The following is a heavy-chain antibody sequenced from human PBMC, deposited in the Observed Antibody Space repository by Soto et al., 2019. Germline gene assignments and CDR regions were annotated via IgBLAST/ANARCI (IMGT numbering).Heavy chain of an antibody. V-gene: IGHV3-7*04. CDR3: ARDYYDSSGCVDY. J-gene: IGHJ4*02. CDR1: RFTFSSYW. Sequence: EVQLVESGGGLVQPGGSLRLSCAASRFTFSSYWMSWVRQAPGKGLEWVANIKQDGSEKYYVDSVKGRFTISRDNAKNSLYLQMNSLGAEDTAVYYCARDYYDSSGCVDYWGQGTLVTVSS. CDR2: IKQDGSEK. D-gene: IGHD3-22*01.